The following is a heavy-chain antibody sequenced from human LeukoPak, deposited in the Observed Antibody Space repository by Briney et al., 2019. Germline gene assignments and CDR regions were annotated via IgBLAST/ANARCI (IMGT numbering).Heavy chain of an antibody. CDR1: GDSVSNYNA. CDR2: TYYRSQWHN. J-gene: IGHJ3*01. V-gene: IGHV6-1*01. CDR3: AGGYAFDV. Sequence: SQTLSLTCAISGDSVSNYNAWNWIRQSPSRGLEWLGRTYYRSQWHNDYARSVMGRISVDPDTSKNQFSLHLSSVTPDDTAVYYCAGGYAFDVWGQGTMVTVSS.